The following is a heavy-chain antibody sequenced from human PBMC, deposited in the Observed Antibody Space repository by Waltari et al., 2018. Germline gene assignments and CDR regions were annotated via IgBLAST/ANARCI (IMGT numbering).Heavy chain of an antibody. Sequence: QLQLQESGPGLVKPSETLSLTCTVSGGSISSSSYYWGWIRQPPGKGLEWIGSIYYSGSTYYNPSLKSRVTISVDTSKNQFSLKLSSVTAADTAVYYCARASSSVHYYYYMDVWGKGTTVTISS. CDR1: GGSISSSSYY. J-gene: IGHJ6*03. D-gene: IGHD6-6*01. CDR2: IYYSGST. CDR3: ARASSSVHYYYYMDV. V-gene: IGHV4-39*07.